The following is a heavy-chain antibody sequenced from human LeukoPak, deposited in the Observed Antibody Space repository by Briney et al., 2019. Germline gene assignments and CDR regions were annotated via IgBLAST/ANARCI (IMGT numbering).Heavy chain of an antibody. D-gene: IGHD6-19*01. CDR2: INPGGGST. J-gene: IGHJ5*02. Sequence: ASVKVSCKASGYTFSSYYIHWVRQAPGQGPEWMAMINPGGGSTNYAQKLQGRVTMTTDTSTSTAYMELRSLRSDDTAVYYCARDLAVAGTRWFDPWGQGTLVTVSS. CDR3: ARDLAVAGTRWFDP. V-gene: IGHV1-46*01. CDR1: GYTFSSYY.